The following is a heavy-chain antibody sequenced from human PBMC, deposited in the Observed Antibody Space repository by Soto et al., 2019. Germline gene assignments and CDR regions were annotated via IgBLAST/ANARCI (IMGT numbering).Heavy chain of an antibody. D-gene: IGHD2-21*02. CDR3: SRVAGGDGYGAFDT. Sequence: EVQLVESGGGLVQPGGSLRLSCAASGFTFSSYWMHWVRQAPGKGLVWVSRINSDGSSTSYADSVKGRFTISRDNAKNTLYLLMNSQRAEDTAVYYCSRVAGGDGYGAFDTWGQGTMVTFSS. CDR2: INSDGSST. J-gene: IGHJ3*02. V-gene: IGHV3-74*01. CDR1: GFTFSSYW.